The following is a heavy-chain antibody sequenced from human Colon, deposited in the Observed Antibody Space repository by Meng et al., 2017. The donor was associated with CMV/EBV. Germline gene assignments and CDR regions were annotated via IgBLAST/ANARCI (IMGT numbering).Heavy chain of an antibody. CDR1: GFTVSSNY. J-gene: IGHJ5*01. CDR3: AAQRRAGFDS. CDR2: IYSGGST. Sequence: EVQLVESGGGLVQPGGSLRLSCAASGFTVSSNYMSWVRQAPGKGLEWVSVIYSGGSTYYADSVKGRFTISGDNAENTLYLQMDSLRVDDTAVYYCAAQRRAGFDSWGQGTLVTVSS. D-gene: IGHD5-24*01. V-gene: IGHV3-66*01.